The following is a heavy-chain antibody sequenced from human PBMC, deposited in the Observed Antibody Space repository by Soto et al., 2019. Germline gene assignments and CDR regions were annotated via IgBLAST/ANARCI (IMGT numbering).Heavy chain of an antibody. CDR2: INHSGST. V-gene: IGHV4-34*01. CDR3: AALYRLRYAFSGMDV. D-gene: IGHD5-12*01. J-gene: IGHJ6*02. CDR1: GGSFSGYY. Sequence: PSETLSLTCAVYGGSFSGYYWSWIRQPPGKGLEWIGEINHSGSTNYNPSLKSRVTISVDTSKNQFSLKLSSVTAADTAVFYCAALYRLRYAFSGMDVGGQGPGVTVS.